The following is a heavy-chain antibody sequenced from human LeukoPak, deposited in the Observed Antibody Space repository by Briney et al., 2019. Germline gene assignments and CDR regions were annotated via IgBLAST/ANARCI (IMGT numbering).Heavy chain of an antibody. CDR2: ISAYSGNT. J-gene: IGHJ6*02. V-gene: IGHV1-18*01. D-gene: IGHD2-15*01. CDR1: GGTFSSYA. CDR3: ARDVVVVAATRIGDYYYYGMDV. Sequence: ASVKVSCKASGGTFSSYAISWVRQAPGQGLEWMGWISAYSGNTNYAQKLQGRVTMTTDTSTSTAYMELRSLRSDDTAVYYCARDVVVVAATRIGDYYYYGMDVWGQGTTVTVSS.